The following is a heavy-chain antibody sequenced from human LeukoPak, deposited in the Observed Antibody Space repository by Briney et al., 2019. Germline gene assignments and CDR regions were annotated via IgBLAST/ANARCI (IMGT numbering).Heavy chain of an antibody. Sequence: PSGTLSLTCTVSGGSISSGSYYWGWVRQPAGRGLEWLGRIYTSGSTNYNPSLKSRVTMSVKTSKNQFSRKRRSLTAADTAVYYCARGYCGGDCYPMGYYYYYYMDVWGKGTTVTISS. J-gene: IGHJ6*03. V-gene: IGHV4-61*02. CDR2: IYTSGST. CDR3: ARGYCGGDCYPMGYYYYYYMDV. CDR1: GGSISSGSYY. D-gene: IGHD2-21*02.